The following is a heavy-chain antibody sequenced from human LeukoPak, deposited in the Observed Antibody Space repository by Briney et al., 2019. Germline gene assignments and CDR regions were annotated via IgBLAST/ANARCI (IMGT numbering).Heavy chain of an antibody. CDR3: ARDSTGASV. D-gene: IGHD1-14*01. CDR2: VYSGGDT. J-gene: IGHJ6*04. V-gene: IGHV3-53*01. CDR1: GFSVSNNY. Sequence: GGSLRLSCAASGFSVSNNYVSWVRQAPGKGLEWISAVYSGGDTYYIESVKGRFTVSRDNSKNTIHLQMNGLTPEDTAMYYCARDSTGASVWGKGTAVTVSS.